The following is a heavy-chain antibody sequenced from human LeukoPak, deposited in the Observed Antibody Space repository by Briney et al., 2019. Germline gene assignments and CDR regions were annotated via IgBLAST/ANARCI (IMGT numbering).Heavy chain of an antibody. CDR2: ISGDGGST. CDR3: AKDSCSSTSCYVEY. Sequence: GGSLRLSCAASGFTFHDYAMHWVRQAPGKGLEWVSLISGDGGSTYYADSVKGRFTVSRDNSKNSLYVQMNSLRTEDTALYYCAKDSCSSTSCYVEYWGQGTLVTVSS. V-gene: IGHV3-43*02. J-gene: IGHJ4*02. CDR1: GFTFHDYA. D-gene: IGHD2-2*01.